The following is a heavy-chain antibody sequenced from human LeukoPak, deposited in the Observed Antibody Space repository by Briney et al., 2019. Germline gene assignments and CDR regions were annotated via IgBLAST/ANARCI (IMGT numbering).Heavy chain of an antibody. CDR3: ARCSSRRSAPDY. Sequence: GSLRLSCAASGFTFSSHWMIWVRQAPGKGLEWVANIRQDGTEIYYVDSVKGRFTISRDNAKNSLYLQMNSLRADDTAVYYCARCSSRRSAPDYWGQGTLVTVSS. V-gene: IGHV3-7*01. D-gene: IGHD3-10*02. J-gene: IGHJ4*02. CDR2: IRQDGTEI. CDR1: GFTFSSHW.